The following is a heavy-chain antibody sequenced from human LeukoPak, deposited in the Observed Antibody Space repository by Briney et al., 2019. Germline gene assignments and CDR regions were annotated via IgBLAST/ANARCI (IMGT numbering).Heavy chain of an antibody. CDR2: IYYSGST. V-gene: IGHV4-39*01. J-gene: IGHJ5*02. D-gene: IGHD3-3*01. Sequence: SETLSLTCTVSGGSISSSSYYWGWIRQPPGKGLEWIGGIYYSGSTYYNPSLKSRVTISVDTSKNQFSLKLSSVTAADTAVYYCARHTIYDFWSGYLNWFDPWGQGTLVTVSS. CDR3: ARHTIYDFWSGYLNWFDP. CDR1: GGSISSSSYY.